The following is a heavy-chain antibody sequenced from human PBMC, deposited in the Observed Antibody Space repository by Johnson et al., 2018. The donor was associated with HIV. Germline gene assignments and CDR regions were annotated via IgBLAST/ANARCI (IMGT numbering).Heavy chain of an antibody. CDR2: ISYDGPNK. V-gene: IGHV3-30-3*01. Sequence: QVQLVESGGGLVQPGGSLRLSCAASGFTVSGYYMSWVRQAPGKGLEWVALISYDGPNKYYADSVKGRFTISRDNSKNTLYLQMNSLRAEDTALYYCARQTLRAFDIWGQGTMVTVSS. CDR1: GFTVSGYY. J-gene: IGHJ3*02. CDR3: ARQTLRAFDI.